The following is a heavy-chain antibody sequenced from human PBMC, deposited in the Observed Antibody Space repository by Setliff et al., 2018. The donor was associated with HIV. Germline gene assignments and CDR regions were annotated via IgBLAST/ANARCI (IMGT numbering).Heavy chain of an antibody. V-gene: IGHV3-73*01. CDR1: GFTFSGAE. D-gene: IGHD6-19*01. J-gene: IGHJ3*01. CDR3: AKDVSVRGSGFKGASDL. CDR2: IRSKADKYAT. Sequence: GGSLRLSCAASGFTFSGAEIHWVRQASGKGLEWVGHIRSKADKYATEYGASAKGRFSISRDNFKNILYLQMNSLRVDDMAMYYCAKDVSVRGSGFKGASDLWGQGTRVTVSS.